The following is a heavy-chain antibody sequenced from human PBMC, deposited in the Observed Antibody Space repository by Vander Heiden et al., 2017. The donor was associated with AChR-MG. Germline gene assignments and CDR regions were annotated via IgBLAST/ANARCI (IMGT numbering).Heavy chain of an antibody. Sequence: QVQLVQSGAEVKKPGASVKVSCKASGYTFTSYAMHWGRQAPGQRLEWMGWINAGNGNTKYSQKFQGRVTITRDTSASTAYMELSSLRSEDTAVYYCARVSGEYYDIPGGFDYWGQGTLVTVSS. CDR1: GYTFTSYA. CDR3: ARVSGEYYDIPGGFDY. V-gene: IGHV1-3*01. J-gene: IGHJ4*02. D-gene: IGHD3-9*01. CDR2: INAGNGNT.